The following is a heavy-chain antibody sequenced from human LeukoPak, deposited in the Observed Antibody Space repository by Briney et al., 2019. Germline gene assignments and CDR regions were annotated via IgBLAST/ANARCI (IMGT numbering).Heavy chain of an antibody. V-gene: IGHV3-7*01. CDR1: GFTFSNYW. CDR3: ASSYGSYLV. D-gene: IGHD1-26*01. CDR2: IKQDRSEK. J-gene: IGHJ4*02. Sequence: GGSLRLSCAASGFTFSNYWMSWVRQAPGKGLEWVANIKQDRSEKYYVDSVKGRFTISRDNAKNSLYLQMNSLRVEDTAVYYCASSYGSYLVWGQGTLVTVSS.